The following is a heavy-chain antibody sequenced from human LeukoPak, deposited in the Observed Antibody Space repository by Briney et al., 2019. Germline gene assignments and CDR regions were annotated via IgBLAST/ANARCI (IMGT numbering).Heavy chain of an antibody. CDR2: TYSGGST. J-gene: IGHJ4*02. CDR3: HKGVTSD. CDR1: GFTFSSYG. D-gene: IGHD5-18*01. Sequence: GGSLRLSCAASGFTFSSYGMHWVRQAPGKGLEWVSVTYSGGSTYYADSVKGRFTISRDNSKNTLYLQMNSLRAEDTAVYYCHKGVTSDWGQGTLVTVSS. V-gene: IGHV3-53*01.